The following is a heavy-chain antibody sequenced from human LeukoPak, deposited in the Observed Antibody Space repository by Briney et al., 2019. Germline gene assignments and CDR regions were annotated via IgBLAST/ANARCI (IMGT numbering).Heavy chain of an antibody. J-gene: IGHJ4*02. CDR3: ARSDILAGYSFDS. D-gene: IGHD3-9*01. V-gene: IGHV4-61*02. CDR2: VYGSGST. CDR1: GGSIGSGPYF. Sequence: NPSQTLSLTCTVSGGSIGSGPYFWSWIRQPAGKGLEWIGRVYGSGSTNYNPSLKSRVTMSVDTSKNQLSLKLSSVTVADTAVYYCARSDILAGYSFDSWGQGTLVTVSS.